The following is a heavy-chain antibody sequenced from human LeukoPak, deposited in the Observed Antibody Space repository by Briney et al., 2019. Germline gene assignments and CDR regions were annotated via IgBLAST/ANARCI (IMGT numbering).Heavy chain of an antibody. Sequence: PGGSLRLSCAASGFSFHDHEMIWVRQAPGKGPEWLSFVNQDGMTIYYADSVKGRFTISRDNVKNSLYLQMNSLRAEDTGIYYCARALWYYFDYCGQGALVTVSS. D-gene: IGHD2-21*01. J-gene: IGHJ4*02. CDR3: ARALWYYFDY. CDR2: VNQDGMTI. V-gene: IGHV3-48*03. CDR1: GFSFHDHE.